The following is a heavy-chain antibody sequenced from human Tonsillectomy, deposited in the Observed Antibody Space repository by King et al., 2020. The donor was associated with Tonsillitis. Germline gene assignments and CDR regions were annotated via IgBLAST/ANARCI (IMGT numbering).Heavy chain of an antibody. CDR1: GYTFTNYD. D-gene: IGHD3-10*01. J-gene: IGHJ6*02. CDR3: ARFTAVQGRGDYYYYGLDV. Sequence: VQLVESGAEVKKPGASVRVSCKASGYTFTNYDINWVRQATGQGLEWMGWMNPNSGNTGYAQKFQGRVTMTRDTSISTAYMELSSLRSEDTAMYYCARFTAVQGRGDYYYYGLDVWGQGTTVTVSS. CDR2: MNPNSGNT. V-gene: IGHV1-8*01.